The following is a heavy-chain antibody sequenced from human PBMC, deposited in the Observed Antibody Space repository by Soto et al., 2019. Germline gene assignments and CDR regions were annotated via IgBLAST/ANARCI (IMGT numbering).Heavy chain of an antibody. CDR3: ARTYGSGDYFLPFEY. CDR2: ISVYNGNI. D-gene: IGHD3-10*01. V-gene: IGHV1-18*01. Sequence: QVQRLQSGAEVKKPGASVKVSCKASGYMFNTYGITWVRQAPGQGLEWMGWISVYNGNIDYAPKFEGRVTMTTDTSTSTAYMELKSLTSDDTAVYYCARTYGSGDYFLPFEYWGQGTPVSVSS. J-gene: IGHJ4*02. CDR1: GYMFNTYG.